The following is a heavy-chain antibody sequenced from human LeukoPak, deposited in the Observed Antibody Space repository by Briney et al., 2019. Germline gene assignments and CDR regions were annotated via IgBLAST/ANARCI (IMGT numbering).Heavy chain of an antibody. CDR2: ISYSGNT. CDR3: ATPRHSWSYSDCFDT. J-gene: IGHJ5*02. V-gene: IGHV4-39*01. CDR1: GGSMSSGGYF. Sequence: NPSETLSLTCAVSGGSMSSGGYFWAWIRQPPGKGLEWIGSISYSGNTYYNPSLKSRVTISVDTSKNQFSLKLSTVTAADTAVYYCATPRHSWSYSDCFDTWGQGTLVTVSS. D-gene: IGHD1-26*01.